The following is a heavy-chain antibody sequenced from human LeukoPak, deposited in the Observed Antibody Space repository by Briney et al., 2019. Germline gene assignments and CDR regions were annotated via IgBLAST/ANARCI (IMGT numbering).Heavy chain of an antibody. CDR1: GFTVSSSY. D-gene: IGHD3-22*01. J-gene: IGHJ4*02. CDR2: ISSNGGST. Sequence: GGSLRLSCAASGFTVSSSYISWVRQAPGKGLEYVSAISSNGGSTYYADSVKGRFTISRDNSKNTLYLQMSSLRAEDTAVYYCVKGDDYYDSSGYYQYYFDYWGQGTLVTVSS. V-gene: IGHV3-64D*06. CDR3: VKGDDYYDSSGYYQYYFDY.